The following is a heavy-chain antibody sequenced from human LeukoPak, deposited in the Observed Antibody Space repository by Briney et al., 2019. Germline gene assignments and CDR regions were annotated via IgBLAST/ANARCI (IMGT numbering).Heavy chain of an antibody. CDR1: GGSFSGYY. J-gene: IGHJ4*02. Sequence: SETLSLTCAVYGGSFSGYYWSWIRQPPGKGLEWIGEINHSGSTNYNPSLKSRVTISVDTSKNQFSLKLSSVTAADTAVYYCARGPNYYDSSGSPFDYWGQGTLVTVSS. D-gene: IGHD3-22*01. CDR3: ARGPNYYDSSGSPFDY. V-gene: IGHV4-34*01. CDR2: INHSGST.